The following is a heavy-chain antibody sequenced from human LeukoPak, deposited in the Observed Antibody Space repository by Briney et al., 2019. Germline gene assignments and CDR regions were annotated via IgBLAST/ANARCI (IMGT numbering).Heavy chain of an antibody. CDR1: GGSISSGNYY. V-gene: IGHV4-30-4*01. CDR2: IYYSGST. CDR3: ARAEAYSGYGSFDY. J-gene: IGHJ4*02. D-gene: IGHD5-12*01. Sequence: SETLSLTCTVSGGSISSGNYYWSWIRQPPGKGLEWIGYIYYSGSTYYNPSLKSRVTISADTSKNQFSLKLSSVTAADTAVYYCARAEAYSGYGSFDYWGQGTLVTVSS.